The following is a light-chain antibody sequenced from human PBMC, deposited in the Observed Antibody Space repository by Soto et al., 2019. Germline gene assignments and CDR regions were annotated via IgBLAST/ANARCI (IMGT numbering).Light chain of an antibody. CDR2: GAS. CDR3: QQYGSSPRT. CDR1: QSVTSSY. V-gene: IGKV3-20*01. J-gene: IGKJ2*01. Sequence: EIVLTQSPGTLSLSPGDRATLSCRASQSVTSSYLAWYQQKPGQAPRLLIYGASSRATGIPDRFSGSGSGTDFTLTINRLKPEDFAVYYCQQYGSSPRTFGQGTKLEIK.